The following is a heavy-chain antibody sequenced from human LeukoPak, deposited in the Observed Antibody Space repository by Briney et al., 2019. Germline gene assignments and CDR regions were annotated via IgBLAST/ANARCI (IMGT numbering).Heavy chain of an antibody. CDR3: ARDYDYNYFDY. Sequence: GASVKVSCKASGYTFTSYAMHWARQAPGQRPEWMGWINAGNGNTKYSQKFQGRVTITRDTSASTAYMELSSLRSEDTAVYYCARDYDYNYFDYWGQGTLVTVSS. D-gene: IGHD4-11*01. V-gene: IGHV1-3*01. CDR1: GYTFTSYA. CDR2: INAGNGNT. J-gene: IGHJ4*02.